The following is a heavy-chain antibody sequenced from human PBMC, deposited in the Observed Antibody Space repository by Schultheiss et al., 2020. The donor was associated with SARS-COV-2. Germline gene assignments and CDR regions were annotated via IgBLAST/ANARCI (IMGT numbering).Heavy chain of an antibody. J-gene: IGHJ4*02. V-gene: IGHV3-23*01. D-gene: IGHD3-9*01. Sequence: GGSLRLSCVASGFTFSSYAMSWVRQAPGKGLEWVSAISGSGGSTYYADSVKGRFTISRDNSKNTLYLQMNSLRAEDTAVYYCARDYDILTGYYISETYWGQGTLVTVSS. CDR3: ARDYDILTGYYISETY. CDR2: ISGSGGST. CDR1: GFTFSSYA.